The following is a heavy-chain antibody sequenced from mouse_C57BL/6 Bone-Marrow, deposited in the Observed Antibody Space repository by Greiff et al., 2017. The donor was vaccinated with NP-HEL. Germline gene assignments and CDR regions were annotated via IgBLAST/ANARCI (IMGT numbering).Heavy chain of an antibody. Sequence: EVKLVESGGGLVKPGGSLKLSCAASGFTFSDYGMHWVRQAPEKGLEWVAYISSGSSTIYYADTVKGRFTISRDNAKNTLFLQMTSLRSEDTAVYDCARSYRYLYYYSVDYGGRGTGITV. J-gene: IGHJ4*01. V-gene: IGHV5-17*01. CDR3: ARSYRYLYYYSVDY. CDR1: GFTFSDYG. D-gene: IGHD2-12*01. CDR2: ISSGSSTI.